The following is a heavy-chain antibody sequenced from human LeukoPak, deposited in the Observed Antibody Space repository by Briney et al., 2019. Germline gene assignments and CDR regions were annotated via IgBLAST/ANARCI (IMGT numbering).Heavy chain of an antibody. CDR1: GGSLSGFY. CDR2: INHSGTT. J-gene: IGHJ5*02. CDR3: ARASSFDKTTRWNPAYFGP. D-gene: IGHD3-9*01. V-gene: IGHV4-34*01. Sequence: SETLSLTCAVHGGSLSGFYWSWIRQPPGKGLEWIGEINHSGTTNYNPSLKSRVTISVDTSKNQVSLDLTSVTAADTAVYYCARASSFDKTTRWNPAYFGPWGPGSLVTVAS.